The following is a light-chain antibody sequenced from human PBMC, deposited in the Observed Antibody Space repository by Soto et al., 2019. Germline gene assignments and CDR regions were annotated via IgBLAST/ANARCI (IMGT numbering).Light chain of an antibody. CDR1: QSVLYTSNNKNY. CDR3: QQYDSTPRV. J-gene: IGKJ1*01. CDR2: WAS. V-gene: IGKV4-1*01. Sequence: DIVMTQSPDSLAVSLGERATINCKSSQSVLYTSNNKNYLAWYQQKLGQPPKLFIYWASTRESGDPDRFSGSGSGTDFTLTICSLQAEDVAVYYCQQYDSTPRVFGQGTKVEIK.